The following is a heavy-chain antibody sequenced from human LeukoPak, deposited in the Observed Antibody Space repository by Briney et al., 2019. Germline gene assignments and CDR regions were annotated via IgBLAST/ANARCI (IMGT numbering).Heavy chain of an antibody. CDR1: GFTFSSYA. Sequence: GGSLRLSCAASGFTFSSYAMHWVRQAPGKGLEWVSYISSSSSTIYYADSVKGRFTISRDNAKNSLYLQMNSLRAEDTAVYYCARDLFTYYYDSSGPAFGYWGQGTLVTVSS. CDR3: ARDLFTYYYDSSGPAFGY. D-gene: IGHD3-22*01. V-gene: IGHV3-48*01. J-gene: IGHJ4*02. CDR2: ISSSSSTI.